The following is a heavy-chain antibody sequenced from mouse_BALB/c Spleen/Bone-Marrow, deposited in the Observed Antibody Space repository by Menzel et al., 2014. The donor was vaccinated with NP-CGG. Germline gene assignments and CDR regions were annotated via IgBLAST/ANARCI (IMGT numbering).Heavy chain of an antibody. V-gene: IGHV5-6-5*01. CDR2: ISSGGST. D-gene: IGHD1-2*01. Sequence: EVQLVESGGGLVKPGGSLKLSCAASGFTFSSYAMSWVRQTPEKRLEWVAFISSGGSTYYPDSVKGRFTISRDNARNILYLQMSSLRSEDTAMYYCAREGGTTAHYYAMDYWGQGTSVTVSS. CDR3: AREGGTTAHYYAMDY. CDR1: GFTFSSYA. J-gene: IGHJ4*01.